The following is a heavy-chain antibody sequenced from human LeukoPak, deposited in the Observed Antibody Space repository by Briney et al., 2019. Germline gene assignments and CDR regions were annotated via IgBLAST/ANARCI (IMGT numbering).Heavy chain of an antibody. CDR3: ARIVVVTATSVYFDY. J-gene: IGHJ4*02. Sequence: SQTLSLTCTVSGGSISSGGYYWSWIRQHPGTGLEWIVYIYYSGSTYYNPSLKSRVTISVDTSKNQFSLKLSSVTAADTAVYYCARIVVVTATSVYFDYWGQGTLVTVSS. D-gene: IGHD2-21*02. CDR2: IYYSGST. CDR1: GGSISSGGYY. V-gene: IGHV4-31*03.